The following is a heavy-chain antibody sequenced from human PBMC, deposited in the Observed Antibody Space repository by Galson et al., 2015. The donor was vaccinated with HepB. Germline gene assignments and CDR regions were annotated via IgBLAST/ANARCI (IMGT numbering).Heavy chain of an antibody. CDR2: ISSSSSYI. Sequence: SLRLSCAASGFTFSFYSMNWVRQAPGKGLEWVSSISSSSSYIYYADSVKGRFTISRDNAKNSLYLQMNSLRAEDTAVYYCARGDALYYYDSGTYSPQPLDYWGQGTL. V-gene: IGHV3-21*01. CDR3: ARGDALYYYDSGTYSPQPLDY. CDR1: GFTFSFYS. J-gene: IGHJ4*02. D-gene: IGHD3-22*01.